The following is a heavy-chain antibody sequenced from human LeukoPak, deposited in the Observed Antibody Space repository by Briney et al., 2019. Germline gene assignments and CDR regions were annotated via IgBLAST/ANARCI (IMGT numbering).Heavy chain of an antibody. CDR3: AKGRPLWFGELSLFDI. CDR1: GFTFSSYS. CDR2: ISSSSSYI. D-gene: IGHD3-10*01. V-gene: IGHV3-21*01. Sequence: GGSLRLSCAASGFTFSSYSMNWVRQAPGKGLEWVSSISSSSSYIYYADSVKGRFTISRDNAKNSLYLQMNSLRAEDTAVYYCAKGRPLWFGELSLFDIWGQGTMVTVSS. J-gene: IGHJ3*02.